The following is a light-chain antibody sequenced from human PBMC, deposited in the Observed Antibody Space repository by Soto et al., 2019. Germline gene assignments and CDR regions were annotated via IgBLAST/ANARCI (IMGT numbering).Light chain of an antibody. Sequence: QLVLTQSPSASASLGASVKLTCTLDSGHRNYAIAWHQQQPGKGPRYLMKVNSDGSHTQGDGIPGRFSGSSSGAERYLIISSLQSEDEADYYCQTWGTGIPFGGGTKLTVL. V-gene: IGLV4-69*02. J-gene: IGLJ3*02. CDR3: QTWGTGIP. CDR2: VNSDGSH. CDR1: SGHRNYA.